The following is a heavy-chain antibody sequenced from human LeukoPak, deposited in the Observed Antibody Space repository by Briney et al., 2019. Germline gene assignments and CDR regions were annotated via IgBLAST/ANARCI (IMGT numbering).Heavy chain of an antibody. CDR2: ISYDGSNK. Sequence: PGRSLRLSCAASGFTFSSYGMHWVRQAPGKGLEWVAVISYDGSNKYYADSVKGRFTISRDNSKNTLYLQMNSLRAEDTAVYYCAKDWYQLLALFDYWGQGTLVTVSS. J-gene: IGHJ4*02. D-gene: IGHD2-2*01. CDR3: AKDWYQLLALFDY. CDR1: GFTFSSYG. V-gene: IGHV3-30*18.